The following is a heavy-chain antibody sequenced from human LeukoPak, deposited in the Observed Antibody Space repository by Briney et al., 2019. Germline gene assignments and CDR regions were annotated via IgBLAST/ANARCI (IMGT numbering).Heavy chain of an antibody. CDR1: GFTFSSYS. CDR3: AREVLVGATTSWFDP. Sequence: PGGSLRLSCAASGFTFSSYSMNWVRQAPGKGLEWVSSISSSSSYIYYADSVKGRFTIPRDNAKNSLYLQMNSLRAEDTAVYYCAREVLVGATTSWFDPWGQGTLVTVSS. J-gene: IGHJ5*02. D-gene: IGHD1-26*01. CDR2: ISSSSSYI. V-gene: IGHV3-21*01.